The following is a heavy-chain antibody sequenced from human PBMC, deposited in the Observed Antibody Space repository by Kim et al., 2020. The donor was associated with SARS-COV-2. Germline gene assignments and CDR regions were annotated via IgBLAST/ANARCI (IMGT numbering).Heavy chain of an antibody. V-gene: IGHV3-66*01. D-gene: IGHD6-13*01. CDR2: IYSGDKT. Sequence: GGSLRLSCAASGFTVSSNYMSWLRQAPGKGLEWLSVIYSGDKTYYVESVKGSLTISRDNSKNTLYLQMSSLRVEDTAVYYCATNLAAAGVVWGQGTLVT. J-gene: IGHJ4*02. CDR3: ATNLAAAGVV. CDR1: GFTVSSNY.